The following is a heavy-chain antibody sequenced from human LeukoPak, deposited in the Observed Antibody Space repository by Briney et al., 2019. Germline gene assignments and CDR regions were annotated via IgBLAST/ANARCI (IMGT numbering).Heavy chain of an antibody. D-gene: IGHD5-18*01. V-gene: IGHV3-15*01. J-gene: IGHJ4*02. CDR1: GFTFTNAC. Sequence: PGGSLRLSCTRSGFTFTNACMSWVRLAPGKGLEWVGHIKSQTDGGTTDYAAPVKGRFTISRDDSKNTLYLQLNSLKTEDTAVYYCTTGTWIQLWLADYWGQGTLVTVSS. CDR2: IKSQTDGGTT. CDR3: TTGTWIQLWLADY.